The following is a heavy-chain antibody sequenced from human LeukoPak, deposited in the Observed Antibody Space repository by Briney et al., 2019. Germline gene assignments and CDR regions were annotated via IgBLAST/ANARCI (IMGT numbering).Heavy chain of an antibody. Sequence: SETLSLTCTVSGGSISSGSYYWSWIRRPAGKGLEWIGRIYTSGSTNYNPSLKSRVTISVDTSKNQFSLKLSSVTAADTAVYYCAREALGYCSSTSCYVWFDPWGQGTLVTVSS. CDR2: IYTSGST. D-gene: IGHD2-2*01. V-gene: IGHV4-61*02. J-gene: IGHJ5*02. CDR3: AREALGYCSSTSCYVWFDP. CDR1: GGSISSGSYY.